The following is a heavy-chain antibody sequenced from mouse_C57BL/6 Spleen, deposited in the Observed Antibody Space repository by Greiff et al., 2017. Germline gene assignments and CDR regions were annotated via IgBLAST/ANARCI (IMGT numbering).Heavy chain of an antibody. CDR3: ARSEDYYGSPDY. V-gene: IGHV1-55*01. D-gene: IGHD1-1*01. J-gene: IGHJ2*01. CDR1: GYTFTSYW. CDR2: IYPGSGST. Sequence: VQLQQPGAELVKPGASVKMSCKASGYTFTSYWITWVKQRPGQGLEWIGDIYPGSGSTNYNEKFKSKATLTVDTSSSTAYMQLSSLTSEDSAVYYCARSEDYYGSPDYWGQGTTLTVSS.